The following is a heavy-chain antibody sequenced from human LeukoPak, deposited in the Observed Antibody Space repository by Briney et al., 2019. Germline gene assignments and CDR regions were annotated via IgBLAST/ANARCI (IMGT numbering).Heavy chain of an antibody. D-gene: IGHD3-10*01. CDR3: ARVRIIMLRGVPYNYGMDV. Sequence: PSETLSLTCAVSGGSISSSNWWSWVRQPPGKGLEWIGEIYHIGSTKYNPSLKSRVTISVDKSRDQFSLKLKSVTAADTAVYYCARVRIIMLRGVPYNYGMDVWGQGTTVTVSS. CDR2: IYHIGST. CDR1: GGSISSSNW. J-gene: IGHJ6*02. V-gene: IGHV4-4*02.